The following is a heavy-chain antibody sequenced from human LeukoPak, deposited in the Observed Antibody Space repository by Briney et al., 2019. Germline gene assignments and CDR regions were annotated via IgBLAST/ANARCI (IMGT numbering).Heavy chain of an antibody. CDR3: ARGGYYDSSGLDY. D-gene: IGHD3-22*01. CDR2: IIPIFGTA. J-gene: IGHJ4*02. Sequence: SVKVSCKASGGTFSSYAISSVRQAPGQGLEWMGRIIPIFGTANYAQKFQGRVTITTDESTSTAYMELSSLRSEDTAVYYCARGGYYDSSGLDYWGQGTLVTVSS. V-gene: IGHV1-69*05. CDR1: GGTFSSYA.